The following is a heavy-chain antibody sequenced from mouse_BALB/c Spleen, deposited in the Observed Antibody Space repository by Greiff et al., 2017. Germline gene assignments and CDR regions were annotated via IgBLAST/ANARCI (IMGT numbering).Heavy chain of an antibody. Sequence: VQLKQSGAELVKPGASVKLSCTASGFNIKDTYMHWVKQRPEQGLEWIGRIDPGNGNTKYDPKFQGKATITADTSSNTAYLQLSSLTSEDTAVYYCAREDGDCAWFAYWGQGTLVTVSA. D-gene: IGHD2-13*01. J-gene: IGHJ3*01. CDR1: GFNIKDTY. CDR2: IDPGNGNT. CDR3: AREDGDCAWFAY. V-gene: IGHV14-3*02.